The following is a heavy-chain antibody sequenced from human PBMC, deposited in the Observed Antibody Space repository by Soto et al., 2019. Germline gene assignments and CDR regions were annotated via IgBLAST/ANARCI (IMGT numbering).Heavy chain of an antibody. CDR3: ARDASYYSLWSGYYPSRNGMDV. J-gene: IGHJ6*02. CDR2: IWYDGSKK. D-gene: IGHD3-3*01. V-gene: IGHV3-33*08. Sequence: PGGSLRLSCVVSGFTFSSGSINSVRQDPGKGLEGVSLIWYDGSKKSYGDSVKGRFTISRDNSRNTVYLQMNSLRAEDTAVYYCARDASYYSLWSGYYPSRNGMDVWGQGTTVTVSS. CDR1: GFTFSSGS.